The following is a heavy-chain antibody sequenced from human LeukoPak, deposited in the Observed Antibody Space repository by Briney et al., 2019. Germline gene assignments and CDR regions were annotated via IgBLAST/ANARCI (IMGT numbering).Heavy chain of an antibody. D-gene: IGHD4-23*01. Sequence: GASVKVSCKASGYTFTSYAMNWVRQAPGQGLEWMGWINTNTGNPTYAQGFTGRFVFSLDTSVSTAYLQISSLKAEDTAVYYCASYLRYPDYGGMSPLDYWGQGTLVTVSS. V-gene: IGHV7-4-1*02. CDR2: INTNTGNP. J-gene: IGHJ4*02. CDR3: ASYLRYPDYGGMSPLDY. CDR1: GYTFTSYA.